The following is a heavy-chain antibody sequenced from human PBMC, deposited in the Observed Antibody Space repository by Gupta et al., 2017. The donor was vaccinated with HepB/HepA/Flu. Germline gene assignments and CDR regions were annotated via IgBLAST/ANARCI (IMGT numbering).Heavy chain of an antibody. CDR2: ISSSSSTI. V-gene: IGHV3-48*02. CDR3: ARDLVIVVPAASTPDAFDI. CDR1: GFTFSSYS. D-gene: IGHD2-2*01. J-gene: IGHJ3*02. Sequence: EVQLVESGGGLVQPGGSLRLFCSASGFTFSSYSMNWGRQAPGKGLEWVSYISSSSSTIYYADSVKGRFTISRDNAKNSLYLQMNSLRDEETAVYYGARDLVIVVPAASTPDAFDIWGQGTMVTVFS.